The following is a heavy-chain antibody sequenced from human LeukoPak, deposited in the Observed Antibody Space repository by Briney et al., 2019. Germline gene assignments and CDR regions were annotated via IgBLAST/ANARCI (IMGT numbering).Heavy chain of an antibody. CDR1: GFTFDDYG. J-gene: IGHJ6*02. CDR2: INWNGGST. V-gene: IGHV3-20*04. D-gene: IGHD5-18*01. Sequence: PGGSLRLSCAASGFTFDDYGMSWVRQAPGKGLEWVSGINWNGGSTGYADSVKGRFTISRDNAKNSLYLQMNSLRAEDTALYYCARGLRYSYGYYYYYYGMDVWGQGTTVTVSS. CDR3: ARGLRYSYGYYYYYYGMDV.